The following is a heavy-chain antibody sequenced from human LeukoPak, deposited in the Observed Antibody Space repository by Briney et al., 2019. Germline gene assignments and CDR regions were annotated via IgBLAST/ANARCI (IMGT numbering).Heavy chain of an antibody. Sequence: GGSLRLSCAASGFAFSTCAMSWVRRAPGKGLEWVSGISGTTSGTYYADSVKGRFTISRDNSKNTLFLQVNSLRAEDTAVYYCAKVRTYFYHGLDVWGQGTTVTVSS. CDR3: AKVRTYFYHGLDV. CDR2: ISGTTSGT. D-gene: IGHD1-14*01. J-gene: IGHJ6*02. CDR1: GFAFSTCA. V-gene: IGHV3-23*01.